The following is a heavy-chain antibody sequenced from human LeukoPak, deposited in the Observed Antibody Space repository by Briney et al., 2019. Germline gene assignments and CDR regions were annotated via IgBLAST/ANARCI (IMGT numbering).Heavy chain of an antibody. CDR2: IIPIFGTA. J-gene: IGHJ5*02. CDR1: GGTFSSYA. V-gene: IGHV1-69*13. D-gene: IGHD2-2*01. CDR3: ARSAPEGFWGPAVSLLSWFDP. Sequence: SVKVSCKASGGTFSSYAISWVRQAPGQGLEWMGGIIPIFGTANYAQKFQGRVTITADESTSTAYMELSSLRSEDTAVYYCARSAPEGFWGPAVSLLSWFDPWGQGTLVTVSS.